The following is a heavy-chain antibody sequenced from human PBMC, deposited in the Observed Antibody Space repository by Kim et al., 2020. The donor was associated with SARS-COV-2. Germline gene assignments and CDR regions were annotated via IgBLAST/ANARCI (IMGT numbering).Heavy chain of an antibody. Sequence: SETLSLTCTVSGGSISSYYWSWIRQPPGKGLEWIGYIYYSGSTNYNPSLKSRVTISVDTSKNQFSLKLSSVTAADTAVYYCARDLRNWGQGTLVTVSS. CDR1: GGSISSYY. CDR2: IYYSGST. CDR3: ARDLRN. J-gene: IGHJ4*02. V-gene: IGHV4-59*01.